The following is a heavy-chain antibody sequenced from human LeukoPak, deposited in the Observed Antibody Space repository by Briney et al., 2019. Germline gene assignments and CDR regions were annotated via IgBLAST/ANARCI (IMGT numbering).Heavy chain of an antibody. CDR1: GGSISSYY. V-gene: IGHV4-4*09. J-gene: IGHJ5*02. CDR2: IYTSGST. D-gene: IGHD3-3*01. Sequence: SETLSLTCTVSGGSISSYYWSWIRQPPGKGLEWIGYIYTSGSTNYNPSLKSRVTISVDTSTNQFSLKLGSVTAADTAVYYCARLYDFWSGYQGWFDPWGQGTLVTVSS. CDR3: ARLYDFWSGYQGWFDP.